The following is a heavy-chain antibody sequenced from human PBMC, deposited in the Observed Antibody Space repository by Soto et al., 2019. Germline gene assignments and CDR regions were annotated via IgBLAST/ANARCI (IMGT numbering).Heavy chain of an antibody. D-gene: IGHD2-21*02. V-gene: IGHV3-9*01. CDR1: GFTFENFA. CDR2: IDWNSGTI. Sequence: EMQLVESGGGLVQPGRSLRLSCAVSGFTFENFALHWVLQAPGKGLEWVSGIDWNSGTIAYADSVKGRFTLSRDSATSSLSLHLDGLRPEDTAFYYCAKAPKVVTHWFDPWGQGTLVTVSS. CDR3: AKAPKVVTHWFDP. J-gene: IGHJ5*02.